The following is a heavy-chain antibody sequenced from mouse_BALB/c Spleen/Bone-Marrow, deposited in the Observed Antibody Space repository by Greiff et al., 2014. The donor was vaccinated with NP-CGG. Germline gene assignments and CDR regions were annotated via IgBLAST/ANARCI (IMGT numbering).Heavy chain of an antibody. J-gene: IGHJ4*01. CDR3: ARSGKVRNAMDY. V-gene: IGHV1-67*01. CDR2: ISSYYGDA. D-gene: IGHD2-14*01. CDR1: GYTFTDYA. Sequence: VQLQESGAELVRPGVSVKISCKGSGYTFTDYAVHWVKQSHTKGLEWIGLISSYYGDATYNQKFKGKATMTVDKSSSTAFLELARLTSEDSAIYYCARSGKVRNAMDYWGQRTSVTVSS.